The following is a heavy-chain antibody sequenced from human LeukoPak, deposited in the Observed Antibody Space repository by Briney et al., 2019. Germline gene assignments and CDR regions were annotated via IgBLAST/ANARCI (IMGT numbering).Heavy chain of an antibody. J-gene: IGHJ6*03. CDR1: GGSISSYY. CDR3: ARGEYCSSTSCLDPVTPVGGYYYYMDV. V-gene: IGHV4-4*07. D-gene: IGHD2-2*01. Sequence: SETLSLTCTVSGGSISSYYWSWIRQPAGKGLEWIGRIYTSGSTNYNPSLKSRVTMSVDTSKNQFSLKLSSVTAADTAVYYCARGEYCSSTSCLDPVTPVGGYYYYMDVWGKGTTVTVSS. CDR2: IYTSGST.